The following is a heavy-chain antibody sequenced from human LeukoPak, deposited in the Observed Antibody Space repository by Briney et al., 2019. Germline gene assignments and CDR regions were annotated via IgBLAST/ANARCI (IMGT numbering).Heavy chain of an antibody. CDR3: AKGAIAPIAY. V-gene: IGHV3-23*01. CDR1: GFTFGSYA. D-gene: IGHD6-13*01. CDR2: ISTNNAGT. J-gene: IGHJ4*02. Sequence: GGSLRLSCAASGFTFGSYAMTWVRQAPGKGLEWVSVISTNNAGTKYADSVKGRFTISRDNSKNTLYLQMNSLRAEDTAVYYCAKGAIAPIAYWGQGTLVTVSS.